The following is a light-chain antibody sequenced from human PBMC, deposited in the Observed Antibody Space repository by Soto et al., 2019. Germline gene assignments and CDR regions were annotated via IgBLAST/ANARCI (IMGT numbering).Light chain of an antibody. CDR2: TAS. CDR3: QQSYSTPSIT. Sequence: DIQMTQSPSTLSVSVGDRFIITCRGSDSIGSLLAWYQQQPGKVPKLLIYTASTLQSGVPSRFSGSGSGAEFTLTISSLQPEDFATYYCQQSYSTPSITFGQGTRLEIK. CDR1: DSIGSL. J-gene: IGKJ5*01. V-gene: IGKV1-5*03.